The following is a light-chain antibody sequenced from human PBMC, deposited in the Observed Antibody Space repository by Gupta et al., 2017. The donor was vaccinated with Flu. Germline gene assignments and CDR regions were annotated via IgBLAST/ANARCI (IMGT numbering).Light chain of an antibody. CDR2: GAS. V-gene: IGKV3-20*01. J-gene: IGKJ2*01. Sequence: IVLTTSPGSLSLSPGERAPLSSRASRTVAASFLAWYQQQPGQAPRLLIYGASTRATGIPARSISSSSGTDYTPLIISLEAEDYSVDYCYLYGSASAYTFGQGTKLEIK. CDR3: YLYGSASAYT. CDR1: RTVAASF.